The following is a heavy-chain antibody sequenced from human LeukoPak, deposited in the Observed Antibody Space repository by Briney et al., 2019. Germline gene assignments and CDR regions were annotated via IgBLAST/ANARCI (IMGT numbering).Heavy chain of an antibody. CDR3: AKDTYKRAYCGGDCYSAIAY. CDR2: ISSSSSTI. Sequence: GGSLRLSCAASGFTFSSYSMNWVRQAPGKGLEWVSYISSSSSTIYYADSVKGRFTISRDNSKNTLYLQMNSLRAEDTAVYYCAKDTYKRAYCGGDCYSAIAYWGQGTLVTVSS. CDR1: GFTFSSYS. J-gene: IGHJ4*02. D-gene: IGHD2-21*02. V-gene: IGHV3-48*01.